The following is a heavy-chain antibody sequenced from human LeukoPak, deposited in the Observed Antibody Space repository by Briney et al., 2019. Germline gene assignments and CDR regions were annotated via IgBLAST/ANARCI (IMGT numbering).Heavy chain of an antibody. CDR1: GYTFTSYY. CDR2: INPSGGST. J-gene: IGHJ4*02. CDR3: ARDLFWDFDWPTFDY. Sequence: AASVKVSCKASGYTFTSYYMHWVQQAPGQGLEWMGIINPSGGSTSYAQKFQGRVTMTRDTSTSTVYMELSSLRSEDTAVYYCARDLFWDFDWPTFDYWGQGTLVTVSS. V-gene: IGHV1-46*01. D-gene: IGHD3-9*01.